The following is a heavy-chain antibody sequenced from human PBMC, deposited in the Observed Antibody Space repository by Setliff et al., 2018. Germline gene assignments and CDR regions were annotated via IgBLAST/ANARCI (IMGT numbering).Heavy chain of an antibody. CDR2: INPNSGGT. CDR3: ARGTSSSSWPEYFQH. D-gene: IGHD6-13*01. CDR1: GYTFTGYY. Sequence: GASVKVSCKASGYTFTGYYIHWVRQAPGQGLEYMGWINPNSGGTNYAPKFQGRVTMTRDTSISTVYMEVSRLRSDDTAVYFCARGTSSSSWPEYFQHWGQGTLVTVSS. V-gene: IGHV1-2*02. J-gene: IGHJ1*01.